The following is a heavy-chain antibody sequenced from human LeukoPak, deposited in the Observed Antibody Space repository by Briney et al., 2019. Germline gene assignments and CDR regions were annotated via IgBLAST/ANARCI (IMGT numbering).Heavy chain of an antibody. V-gene: IGHV4-59*01. Sequence: SETLSLTCSVSGGSISTYYWSWIRQPPGKGLEWIRYMYYSGSTNYNPSLKSRVTISVDKSKNQFSLKLSSVTAADTAVYYCARDRIQLQSWGQGTLVTVSS. CDR3: ARDRIQLQS. D-gene: IGHD1-1*01. J-gene: IGHJ5*02. CDR1: GGSISTYY. CDR2: MYYSGST.